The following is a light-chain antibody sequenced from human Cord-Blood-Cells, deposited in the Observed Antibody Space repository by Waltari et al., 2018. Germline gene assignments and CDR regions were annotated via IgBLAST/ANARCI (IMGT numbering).Light chain of an antibody. Sequence: SYVLTQPPSVSVAPGKTARITCGGNNIGSKSVHWYQQKPGQAPVLVIYYDSDRPSGIPERFSVSNSGNTATLTISRVEAGDDAYYYCQVWDSSSDHVVFGGGTNLTVL. V-gene: IGLV3-21*04. CDR2: YDS. CDR1: NIGSKS. CDR3: QVWDSSSDHVV. J-gene: IGLJ2*01.